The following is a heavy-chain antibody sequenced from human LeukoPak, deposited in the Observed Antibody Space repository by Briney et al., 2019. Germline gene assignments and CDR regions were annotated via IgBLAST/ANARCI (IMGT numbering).Heavy chain of an antibody. CDR3: AEGHCSGASCYSLDY. Sequence: ASVKVSCRASGYTFTDYYMHWVRQAPGQGLEWMGWINPNSGGTNYAQKFQGRVTMTRDTSISTDYMELNRLRSDDTAVYYCAEGHCSGASCYSLDYWGQGTLVTVSS. J-gene: IGHJ4*02. D-gene: IGHD2-15*01. CDR2: INPNSGGT. CDR1: GYTFTDYY. V-gene: IGHV1-2*02.